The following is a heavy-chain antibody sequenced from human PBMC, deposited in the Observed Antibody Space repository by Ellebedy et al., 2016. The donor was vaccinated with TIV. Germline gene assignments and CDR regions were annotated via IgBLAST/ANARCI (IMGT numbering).Heavy chain of an antibody. Sequence: GSLRLXXAVYGGSFSGYFWSWIRQSPGKGLEWIGEINHYGITNYNPSLKSRVTISVDTSKNQFSLKLNSMTAADTAVYYCARGYQFRNWLDPWGQGTLVTVSS. D-gene: IGHD2-2*01. V-gene: IGHV4-34*01. CDR3: ARGYQFRNWLDP. CDR2: INHYGIT. CDR1: GGSFSGYF. J-gene: IGHJ5*02.